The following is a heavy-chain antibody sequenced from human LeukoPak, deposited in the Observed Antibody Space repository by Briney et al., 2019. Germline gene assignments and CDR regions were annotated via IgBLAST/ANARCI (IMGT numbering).Heavy chain of an antibody. J-gene: IGHJ4*02. V-gene: IGHV3-21*01. D-gene: IGHD3-9*01. Sequence: KPGGSLRLSCAASGFTFSSYSMNWVRQAPGKGLEWVSSINSDISLMYYAGSVKARFSTRRDNDRNSLYLQMNSLRAEDTALYYCIRDLFDVHSLDYWGQGALVTVSS. CDR2: INSDISLM. CDR3: IRDLFDVHSLDY. CDR1: GFTFSSYS.